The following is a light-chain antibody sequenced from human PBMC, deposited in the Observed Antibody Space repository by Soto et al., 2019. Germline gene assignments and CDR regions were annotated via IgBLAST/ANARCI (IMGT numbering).Light chain of an antibody. Sequence: DIVMTQSPDSLAVSLGERATINCKSSQTLLYGANNKNYLAWYQQRPGQPPKLLIYWASTRESGVPDRFSGSGSGADFTLTISSLQAEDVAVYYCQQYYTTPWTFGQGTKVEI. CDR3: QQYYTTPWT. CDR1: QTLLYGANNKNY. V-gene: IGKV4-1*01. J-gene: IGKJ1*01. CDR2: WAS.